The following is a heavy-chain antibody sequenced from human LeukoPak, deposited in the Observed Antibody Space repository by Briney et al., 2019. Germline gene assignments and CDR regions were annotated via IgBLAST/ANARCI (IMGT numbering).Heavy chain of an antibody. J-gene: IGHJ4*02. CDR2: ISYDGSNK. D-gene: IGHD6-19*01. Sequence: QPGGSLRLSCAASGFTFSSYAMHWVRQAPGKGLEWVAVISYDGSNKYYADSVRGRFTISRDNSKNTLYLQMNSLRAEDTAVYYCAREGSAISGWSTYFDYRGQGTLVTVSS. V-gene: IGHV3-30-3*01. CDR1: GFTFSSYA. CDR3: AREGSAISGWSTYFDY.